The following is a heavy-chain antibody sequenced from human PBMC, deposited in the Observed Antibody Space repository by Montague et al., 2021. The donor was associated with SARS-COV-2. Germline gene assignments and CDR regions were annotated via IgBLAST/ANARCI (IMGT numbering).Heavy chain of an antibody. CDR1: GDSTSCPNCY. J-gene: IGHJ5*02. D-gene: IGHD4-17*01. CDR2: IYNSGTT. Sequence: SETLSLTCTVSGDSTSCPNCYWGWTRQPPGKGLDWIGTIYNSGTTYYNPSLKSRLTISIDTSKNQFSLKLSSVTAADTAVYYCARHRNYGDHSLDNWFLPWGQGTLVTVSS. CDR3: ARHRNYGDHSLDNWFLP. V-gene: IGHV4-39*01.